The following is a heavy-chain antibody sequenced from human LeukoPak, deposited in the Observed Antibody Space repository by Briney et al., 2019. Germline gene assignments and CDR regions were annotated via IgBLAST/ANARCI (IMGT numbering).Heavy chain of an antibody. J-gene: IGHJ4*02. CDR1: GGSISSSSYY. Sequence: PSETLSLTCTVSGGSISSSSYYWGWIRQPPGKGLEWIGSIYYSGSTYYNPSLKSRVTISVDTSKNQFSLKLSSVTAADTAVYYCARQWKQLWYVDYWGQGILVTVSS. CDR2: IYYSGST. D-gene: IGHD5-18*01. CDR3: ARQWKQLWYVDY. V-gene: IGHV4-39*01.